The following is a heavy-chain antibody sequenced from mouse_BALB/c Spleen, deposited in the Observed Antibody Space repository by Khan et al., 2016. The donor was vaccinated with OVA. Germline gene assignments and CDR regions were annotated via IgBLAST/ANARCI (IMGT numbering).Heavy chain of an antibody. D-gene: IGHD1-2*01. CDR3: ARRTTAYAMDY. CDR2: INPSSGYT. Sequence: QVQLQQSGAEPARPGASVKMSCKASGYTFTSNTMHWVKQRPGQGLEWIGYINPSSGYTNYNHKFNEKATLTADTSSSTAYMQLSSLTSEDSAVYYCARRTTAYAMDYWGQGTSVTVSS. CDR1: GYTFTSNT. J-gene: IGHJ4*01. V-gene: IGHV1-4*01.